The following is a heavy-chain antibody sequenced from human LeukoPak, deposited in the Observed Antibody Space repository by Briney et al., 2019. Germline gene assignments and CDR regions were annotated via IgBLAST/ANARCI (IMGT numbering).Heavy chain of an antibody. J-gene: IGHJ4*02. Sequence: SETLSLTCTVSGYSISSGYYWGWIRQPPGKGLEWIGSIYHSGSTYHNPSLKSRVTISVDTSKNQFSLKLSSVTAADTAVYYCARIVAAAGIGEYYFDYWGQGTLVTVSS. CDR2: IYHSGST. CDR3: ARIVAAAGIGEYYFDY. CDR1: GYSISSGYY. V-gene: IGHV4-38-2*02. D-gene: IGHD6-13*01.